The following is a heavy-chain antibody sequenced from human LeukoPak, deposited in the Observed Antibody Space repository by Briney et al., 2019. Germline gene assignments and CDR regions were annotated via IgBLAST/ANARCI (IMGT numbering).Heavy chain of an antibody. Sequence: SQTLSLTCTVSGGSISSGSYFWSWIRQPAGKGLEWIGRIYTSGSTNYNPSLKSRVTISVDKSKNQFSLKLSSVTAADTAVYYCCYGSGSSDAFDIWGQGTMVTVSS. J-gene: IGHJ3*02. CDR2: IYTSGST. V-gene: IGHV4-61*02. CDR1: GGSISSGSYF. D-gene: IGHD3-10*01. CDR3: CYGSGSSDAFDI.